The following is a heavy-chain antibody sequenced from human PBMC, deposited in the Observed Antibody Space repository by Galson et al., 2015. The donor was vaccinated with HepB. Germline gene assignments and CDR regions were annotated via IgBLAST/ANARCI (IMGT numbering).Heavy chain of an antibody. V-gene: IGHV3-53*01. CDR3: ARAYYDFWSGYVLDV. J-gene: IGHJ6*02. D-gene: IGHD3-3*01. Sequence: SLRLSCAASGFTVSSNYMSWVRQAPGKGLEWVSVIYSGGSTYHADSVKGRFTISRDNSKNTLYLQMNSLRAEDTAVYYCARAYYDFWSGYVLDVWGQGTTVTVSS. CDR1: GFTVSSNY. CDR2: IYSGGST.